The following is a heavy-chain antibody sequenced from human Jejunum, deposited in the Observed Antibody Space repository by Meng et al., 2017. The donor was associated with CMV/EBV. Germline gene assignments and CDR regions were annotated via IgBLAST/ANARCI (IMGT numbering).Heavy chain of an antibody. V-gene: IGHV3-21*01. CDR3: ASHYDFWSGSDY. D-gene: IGHD3-3*01. CDR2: ISSSSTYI. J-gene: IGHJ4*02. Sequence: AATGFTFSSYNRNWVRQAPGKGLECVSSISSSSTYIYYADSVKGRFTISRDNAKNSLYLQMNSLRAEDTAVYYCASHYDFWSGSDYWGQGTLVTVSS. CDR1: GFTFSSYN.